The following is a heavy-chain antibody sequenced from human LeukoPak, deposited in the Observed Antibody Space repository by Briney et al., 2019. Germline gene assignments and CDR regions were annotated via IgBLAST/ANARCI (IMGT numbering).Heavy chain of an antibody. D-gene: IGHD4/OR15-4a*01. CDR1: GGSISSGTHY. CDR3: ARVPIYYYYYMDV. J-gene: IGHJ6*03. CDR2: IYTSGST. Sequence: SQTLSLTCSVSGGSISSGTHYWNWIRQPAGKGLEWIGRIYTSGSTNYNPSLKSRVTMSVDTSKNQFSLKLSSVTAADTAVYYCARVPIYYYYYMDVWGKGTTVTVSS. V-gene: IGHV4-61*02.